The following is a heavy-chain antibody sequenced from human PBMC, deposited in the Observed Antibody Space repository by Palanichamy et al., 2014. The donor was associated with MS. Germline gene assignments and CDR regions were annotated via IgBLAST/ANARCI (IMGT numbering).Heavy chain of an antibody. CDR3: AKDLSVTSVSLACDY. Sequence: VQLVESGGGVVQPGRSLRLSCAASGFTFSSYGMHWVRQAPGKGLEWVAVVSYDGSNKYYADSVKGRFTISRDNSKNTLYLQMNGLRDEDTAVYYCAKDLSVTSVSLACDYWGQGTLVTVSS. J-gene: IGHJ4*02. CDR1: GFTFSSYG. D-gene: IGHD5/OR15-5a*01. CDR2: VSYDGSNK. V-gene: IGHV3-30*18.